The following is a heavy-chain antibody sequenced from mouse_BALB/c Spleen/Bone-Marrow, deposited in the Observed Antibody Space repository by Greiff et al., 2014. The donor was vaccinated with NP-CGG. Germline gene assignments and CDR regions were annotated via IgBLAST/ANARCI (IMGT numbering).Heavy chain of an antibody. V-gene: IGHV1-54*01. Sequence: QVQLQQPGAELVRPGTSVKVSCKGSGYAFTNYLIEWVKQRPGQGLEWIGVINSGSGGTKYNEKFKGKATLTADKSSSTAYMQLSSLTSDDSAVYFCARAITDAMDYWDQGTSVTVSS. CDR1: GYAFTNYL. D-gene: IGHD2-4*01. J-gene: IGHJ4*01. CDR3: ARAITDAMDY. CDR2: INSGSGGT.